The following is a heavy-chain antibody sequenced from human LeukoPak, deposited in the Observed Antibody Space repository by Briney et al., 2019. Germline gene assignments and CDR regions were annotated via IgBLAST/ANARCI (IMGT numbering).Heavy chain of an antibody. V-gene: IGHV3-48*01. CDR2: ISSSSSTI. CDR3: ARAPEVYYDFPPGYMDV. Sequence: HPGGSLRLSCAASGFTFSSYSMNWVRQAPGKGLEWVSYISSSSSTIYYADSVKGRFTISRDNAKNSLYLQMNSLRAEDTAVYYCARAPEVYYDFPPGYMDVWGKGTTVTVSS. J-gene: IGHJ6*03. CDR1: GFTFSSYS. D-gene: IGHD3-3*01.